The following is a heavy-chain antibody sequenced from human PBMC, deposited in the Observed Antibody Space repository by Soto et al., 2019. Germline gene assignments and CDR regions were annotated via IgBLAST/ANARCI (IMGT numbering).Heavy chain of an antibody. Sequence: GASVKFSCKASGYTFTSYDINWVRQATGQGLEWMGWMNPNSGNTGYAQKFQGRVTMTRNTSTSTVYMELSSLRSEDTAVYYCASTQWELLNAFDIWGQGTMVTVSS. J-gene: IGHJ3*02. CDR3: ASTQWELLNAFDI. D-gene: IGHD1-26*01. CDR1: GYTFTSYD. CDR2: MNPNSGNT. V-gene: IGHV1-8*01.